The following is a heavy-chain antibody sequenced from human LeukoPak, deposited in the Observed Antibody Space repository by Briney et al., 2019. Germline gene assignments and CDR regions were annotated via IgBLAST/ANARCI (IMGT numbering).Heavy chain of an antibody. CDR2: INPNSGGT. J-gene: IGHJ6*02. D-gene: IGHD6-6*01. V-gene: IGHV1-2*06. CDR1: GYTFTGYY. CDR3: ARDMEGSSSGFWHYGMDV. Sequence: ASVKVSCKASGYTFTGYYMYWVRQAPGQGLEWMGRINPNSGGTNYAQKFQGRVTMTRDTSISTAYMELSRLRSDDTAVYYCARDMEGSSSGFWHYGMDVWGQGTTVTVSS.